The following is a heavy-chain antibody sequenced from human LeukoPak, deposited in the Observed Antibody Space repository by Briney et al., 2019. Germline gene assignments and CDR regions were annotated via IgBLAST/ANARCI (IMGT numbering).Heavy chain of an antibody. J-gene: IGHJ4*02. CDR2: INPSGGST. CDR3: ARVGDGDAPDY. D-gene: IGHD4-17*01. CDR1: GYTFTSYY. Sequence: ASVKVSCKASGYTFTSYYMHWVRQAPGQGREWMGIINPSGGSTSYAQKFQGRVTMTRDTSTSTVYMELSRLRSEDTAVYHCARVGDGDAPDYWGRGTLVTVPS. V-gene: IGHV1-46*01.